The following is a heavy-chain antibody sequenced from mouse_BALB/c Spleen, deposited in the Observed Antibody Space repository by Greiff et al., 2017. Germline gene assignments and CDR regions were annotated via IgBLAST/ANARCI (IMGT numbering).Heavy chain of an antibody. CDR1: GFNIKDYY. V-gene: IGHV14-1*02. Sequence: EVQLQQSGAELVRPGALVKLSCKASGFNIKDYYMHWVKQRPEQGLEWIGWIVPENGNTIYDPKFQGKASITADTSSNTAYLQLSSLTSEDTAVYYCASLGSWFAYWGQGTLVTVSA. J-gene: IGHJ3*01. CDR2: IVPENGNT. CDR3: ASLGSWFAY.